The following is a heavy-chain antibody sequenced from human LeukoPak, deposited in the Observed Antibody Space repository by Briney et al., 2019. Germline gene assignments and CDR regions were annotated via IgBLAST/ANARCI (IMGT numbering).Heavy chain of an antibody. D-gene: IGHD3-22*01. CDR1: GGSLNSGSSY. Sequence: SETLSLTCTVSGGSLNSGSSYYNWIRQPAGKGLEWIGRIYISGRTNYNPSLKSRVTISVDTSKNQFSLKLSSVTAADTAFYYCARLGRADSGYYVAYDVWGQGTMVTVSS. V-gene: IGHV4-61*02. CDR2: IYISGRT. CDR3: ARLGRADSGYYVAYDV. J-gene: IGHJ3*01.